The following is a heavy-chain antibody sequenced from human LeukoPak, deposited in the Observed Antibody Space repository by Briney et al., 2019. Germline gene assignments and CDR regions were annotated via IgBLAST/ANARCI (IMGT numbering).Heavy chain of an antibody. D-gene: IGHD6-19*01. CDR3: ARQGTRSGQIDY. J-gene: IGHJ4*02. CDR2: IYYSGIT. V-gene: IGHV4-39*01. Sequence: SETLSLXCTVSGGSISSSSYYWGWIRQPPGKGLEWIGSIYYSGITYYNPSLKSRVTISVDTSKNQFSLKLSSVTAADTAVYYCARQGTRSGQIDYWGQGTLVTVSS. CDR1: GGSISSSSYY.